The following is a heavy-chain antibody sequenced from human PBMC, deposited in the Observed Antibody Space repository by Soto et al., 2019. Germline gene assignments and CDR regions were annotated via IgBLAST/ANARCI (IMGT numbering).Heavy chain of an antibody. CDR2: IYHSGST. D-gene: IGHD3-3*01. V-gene: IGHV4-38-2*01. CDR1: GYSISSGYY. J-gene: IGHJ5*02. Sequence: SETLSLTCAVSGYSISSGYYWGWIRQPPGKGLEWIGSIYHSGSTYYNPSLESRVTISVDTSKNQFSLKLSSVTAADTAVYYCARVYYDFWSGKHWWFDPWGQGTLVTVSS. CDR3: ARVYYDFWSGKHWWFDP.